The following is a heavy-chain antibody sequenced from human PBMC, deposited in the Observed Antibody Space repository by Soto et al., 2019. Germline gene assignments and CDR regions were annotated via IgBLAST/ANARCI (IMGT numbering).Heavy chain of an antibody. CDR2: ISYDGTNK. CDR1: GFSFSISP. CDR3: ARDPNTSGGQHWAFNYFDY. J-gene: IGHJ4*02. Sequence: PGGSLRLSCAASGFSFSISPMHWVRQAPGKGPEWVALISYDGTNKFYADSVKGRFTISRDNSKSTLYLQVDSLRPEDAAVYYCARDPNTSGGQHWAFNYFDYWGQGTQVTVSS. D-gene: IGHD2-8*02. V-gene: IGHV3-30-3*01.